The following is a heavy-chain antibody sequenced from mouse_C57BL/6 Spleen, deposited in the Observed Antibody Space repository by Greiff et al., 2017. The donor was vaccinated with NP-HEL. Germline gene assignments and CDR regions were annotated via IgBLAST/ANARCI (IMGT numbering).Heavy chain of an antibody. J-gene: IGHJ4*01. CDR3: ARFLLLPFGAMDY. V-gene: IGHV1-55*01. CDR2: IYPGSGST. Sequence: QVQLKQPGAELVKPGASVKMSCKASGYTFTSYWITWVKQRPGQGLEWIGDIYPGSGSTNYNEKFKSKATLTVDTSSSTAYMQLSSLTSEDSAVYYCARFLLLPFGAMDYWGQGTSVTVSS. D-gene: IGHD1-1*01. CDR1: GYTFTSYW.